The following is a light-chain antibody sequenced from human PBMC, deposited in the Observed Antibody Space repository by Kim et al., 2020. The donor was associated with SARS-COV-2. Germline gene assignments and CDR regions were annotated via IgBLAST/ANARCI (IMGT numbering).Light chain of an antibody. CDR1: QGVSNY. CDR2: DAS. J-gene: IGKJ1*01. Sequence: VGDSATSTCRASQGVSNYLAWYQQKPGKVPTLLIYDASALQSGVPPRFSGSGSGTAFTLTIISLQPEDVAAYYCQKYNSAPWTFGQGTKVDIK. V-gene: IGKV1-27*01. CDR3: QKYNSAPWT.